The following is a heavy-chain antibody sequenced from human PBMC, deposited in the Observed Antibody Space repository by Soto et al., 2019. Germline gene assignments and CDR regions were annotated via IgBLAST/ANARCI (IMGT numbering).Heavy chain of an antibody. J-gene: IGHJ6*02. CDR1: GFTFSSYG. D-gene: IGHD1-1*01. CDR3: AKDLEVHYYYYGMDV. V-gene: IGHV3-30*18. Sequence: QVQLVESGGGVVQPGRSLRLSCAASGFTFSSYGMHWVRQAPGKGLEWVAVISYDGSNKYYADSVKGRFTISRDNSKNTLYLQMNSLRAEDTAVYYCAKDLEVHYYYYGMDVWGQGTTVTVSS. CDR2: ISYDGSNK.